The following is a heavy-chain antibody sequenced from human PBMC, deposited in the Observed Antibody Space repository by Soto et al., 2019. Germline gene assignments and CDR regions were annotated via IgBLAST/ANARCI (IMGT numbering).Heavy chain of an antibody. V-gene: IGHV4-39*01. J-gene: IGHJ4*02. CDR1: GDSISSRSYY. Sequence: SETLSLTCTVTGDSISSRSYYCGLILHPPGKGLEWIGSIYYSGSTYNNPSLRSRVSMSIDTSKDQFSLKLKSVTAADTALYFCARQRTSVVTQAYFDVWGPGSLVTAPQ. D-gene: IGHD2-21*02. CDR2: IYYSGST. CDR3: ARQRTSVVTQAYFDV.